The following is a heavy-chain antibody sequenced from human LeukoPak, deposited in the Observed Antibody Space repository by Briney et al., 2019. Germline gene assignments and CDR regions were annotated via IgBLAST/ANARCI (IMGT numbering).Heavy chain of an antibody. V-gene: IGHV4-59*08. Sequence: SETLSLTCTVSGGSISSYYWSWIRQSPGKGLEWIGHLYHNGGTNYNPPLKSRVTMSLDTSKNQFSLRVNSVTAADSAVYYCARNGTRSVSDFYYYMDVWGKGTTVTVSS. CDR2: LYHNGGT. D-gene: IGHD3-10*01. CDR3: ARNGTRSVSDFYYYMDV. J-gene: IGHJ6*03. CDR1: GGSISSYY.